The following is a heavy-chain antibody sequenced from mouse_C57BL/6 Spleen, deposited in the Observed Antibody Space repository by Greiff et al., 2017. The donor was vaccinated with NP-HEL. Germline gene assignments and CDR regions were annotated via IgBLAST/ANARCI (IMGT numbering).Heavy chain of an antibody. V-gene: IGHV1-82*01. CDR1: GYAFSSSW. D-gene: IGHD2-3*01. Sequence: VQLKQSGPELVKPGASVKISCKASGYAFSSSWMNWVKQRPGKGLEWIGRIYPGDGDTNYNGKFKGKATLTADKSSSPAYMQLSSLTSEDSAVYFCARGGHYDGYYDYFDYWGQGTTLTVSS. J-gene: IGHJ2*01. CDR3: ARGGHYDGYYDYFDY. CDR2: IYPGDGDT.